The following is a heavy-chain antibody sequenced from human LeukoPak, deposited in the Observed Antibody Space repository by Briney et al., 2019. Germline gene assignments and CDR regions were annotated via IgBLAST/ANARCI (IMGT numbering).Heavy chain of an antibody. Sequence: ASVKVSCKASGYTFTGYHIHWVRQAPGEGLEWMGWINPNSGGANSAQKYLGRVSMTRDTSISTVYMDLTSLRSDDTAVYYCARDSGSSGWDPTSFLDYWDRGTLVTVSS. CDR3: ARDSGSSGWDPTSFLDY. J-gene: IGHJ4*02. CDR2: INPNSGGA. V-gene: IGHV1-2*02. D-gene: IGHD6-19*01. CDR1: GYTFTGYH.